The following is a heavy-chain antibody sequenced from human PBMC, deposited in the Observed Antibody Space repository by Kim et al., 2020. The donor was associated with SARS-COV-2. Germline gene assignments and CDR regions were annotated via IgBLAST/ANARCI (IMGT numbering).Heavy chain of an antibody. CDR2: INPNSGGT. D-gene: IGHD1-26*01. CDR1: GYTFTGYY. CDR3: ARVDIVGATNPSPFDY. J-gene: IGHJ4*02. Sequence: ASVKVSCKASGYTFTGYYMHWVRQAPGQGLEWMGRINPNSGGTNYAQKFQGRVTMTRDTSISTAYMELSRLRSDDTAVYYCARVDIVGATNPSPFDYWGQGTLVTVSS. V-gene: IGHV1-2*06.